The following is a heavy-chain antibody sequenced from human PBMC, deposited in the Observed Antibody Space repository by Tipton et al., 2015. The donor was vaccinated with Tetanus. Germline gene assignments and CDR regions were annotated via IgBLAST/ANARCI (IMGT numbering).Heavy chain of an antibody. CDR1: GGSISGSRYY. V-gene: IGHV4-39*07. CDR3: ARLSYDSGGFYSYFDY. J-gene: IGHJ4*02. Sequence: TLSLTCTVSGGSISGSRYYWGWIRQPPGKGLEWIGNVSSSGSTYYNPSLKGRVTISVDTSNDQLSLRLTSMTAADTAIYYCARLSYDSGGFYSYFDYWGRGTLVTVSS. D-gene: IGHD3-22*01. CDR2: VSSSGST.